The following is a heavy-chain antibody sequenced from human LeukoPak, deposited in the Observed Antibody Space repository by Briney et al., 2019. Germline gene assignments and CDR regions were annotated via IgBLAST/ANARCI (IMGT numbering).Heavy chain of an antibody. D-gene: IGHD3-16*02. J-gene: IGHJ4*02. Sequence: GGSLRLSCAASGFTFSSYWMHWVRQAPGKGLVWVSRINSDGSSTSYADSVKGRFTISRDNAKNTLYLQMNSLRAEDTAVCYCARDHVWGSYRPPGYWGQGTLVTVSS. CDR3: ARDHVWGSYRPPGY. V-gene: IGHV3-74*01. CDR2: INSDGSST. CDR1: GFTFSSYW.